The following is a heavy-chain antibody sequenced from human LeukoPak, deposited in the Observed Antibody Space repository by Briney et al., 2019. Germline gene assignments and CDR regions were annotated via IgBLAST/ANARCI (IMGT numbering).Heavy chain of an antibody. CDR2: ISWNSGSI. J-gene: IGHJ6*02. CDR3: AKGRRYYYYGMDV. V-gene: IGHV3-9*01. D-gene: IGHD6-25*01. CDR1: GFTFDDYA. Sequence: GGSLRLSCAASGFTFDDYAMRWVRQAPGKGLEWVSGISWNSGSIGYADSVKGRFTISRDNAKNSLYLQMNSLRAEDTALYYCAKGRRYYYYGMDVWGQGTTVTVSS.